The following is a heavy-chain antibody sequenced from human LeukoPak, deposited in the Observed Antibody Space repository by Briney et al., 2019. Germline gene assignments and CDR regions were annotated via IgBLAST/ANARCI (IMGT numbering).Heavy chain of an antibody. V-gene: IGHV3-21*01. CDR1: GFTFSSYS. D-gene: IGHD3-3*01. CDR3: ARDSSTIFVRYYYMDV. CDR2: ISSSSSYI. J-gene: IGHJ6*03. Sequence: GGSLRLSCAASGFTFSSYSMNWVRQAPGKGLEWVSSISSSSSYIYYADSVKGRFTISRDNAKNSLYLQMNSLRAEDTAVYYCARDSSTIFVRYYYMDVWGKGTTVTVSS.